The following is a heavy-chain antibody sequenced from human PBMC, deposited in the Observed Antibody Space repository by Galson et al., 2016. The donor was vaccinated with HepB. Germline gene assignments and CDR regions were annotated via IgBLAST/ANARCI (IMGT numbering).Heavy chain of an antibody. J-gene: IGHJ5*02. CDR1: GASINDSTW. CDR2: IYHTGTT. V-gene: IGHV4-4*02. D-gene: IGHD2-2*01. CDR3: ARASIVPGARMVFDP. Sequence: SETLSLTCTVSGASINDSTWWTWVRQVPGRGLEWIGEIYHTGTTNNNPFLNSRFTLSIDKSTNQFSLNLTSVTAADTAVYFCARASIVPGARMVFDPWGQGILVTVSS.